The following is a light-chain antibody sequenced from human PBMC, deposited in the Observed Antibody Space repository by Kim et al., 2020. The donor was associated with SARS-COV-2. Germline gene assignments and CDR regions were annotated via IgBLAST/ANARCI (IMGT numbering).Light chain of an antibody. CDR1: SSDVGSFNL. V-gene: IGLV2-23*02. CDR3: CSYAGSSTYVV. J-gene: IGLJ2*01. CDR2: EVT. Sequence: QSALTQPASVSGSPGQSITISCTGTSSDVGSFNLVSWYQQHPDKAPKLIIYEVTKRPSGVSHRFSGSNSGNTASLTISDLQAEDEADYYCCSYAGSSTYVVFGGGTQLTVL.